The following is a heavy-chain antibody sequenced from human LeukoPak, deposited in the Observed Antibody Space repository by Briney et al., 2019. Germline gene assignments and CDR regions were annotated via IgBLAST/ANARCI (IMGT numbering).Heavy chain of an antibody. CDR3: ARESYDILTGSLGMDV. V-gene: IGHV3-66*01. Sequence: GGSLRLSCAASGFTVSSNSMSWVRQAPGKGLEWASIIYDGGTTYYADSVKGRFIISRDNSKNTVFLQMNSLRTEDTAVYYCARESYDILTGSLGMDVWGQGTTVTVSS. D-gene: IGHD3-9*01. J-gene: IGHJ6*02. CDR2: IYDGGTT. CDR1: GFTVSSNS.